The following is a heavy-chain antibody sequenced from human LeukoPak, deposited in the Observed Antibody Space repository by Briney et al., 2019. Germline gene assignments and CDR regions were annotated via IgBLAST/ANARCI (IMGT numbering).Heavy chain of an antibody. J-gene: IGHJ4*02. CDR3: ARQGGYYDSSGYSYYFDY. D-gene: IGHD3-22*01. CDR2: IYYSGST. Sequence: SETLSLTCTVSGGSFSSSSYYWGWLRQPPGKGLVWIGSIYYSGSTYYNPSLKSRVTISVDTSKNQFSLKLSSVTAADTAVYYCARQGGYYDSSGYSYYFDYWGQGTLVTVSS. CDR1: GGSFSSSSYY. V-gene: IGHV4-39*01.